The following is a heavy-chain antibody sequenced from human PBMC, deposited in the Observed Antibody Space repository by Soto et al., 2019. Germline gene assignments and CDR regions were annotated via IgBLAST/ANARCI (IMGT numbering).Heavy chain of an antibody. J-gene: IGHJ5*02. CDR2: INAGNGNT. CDR1: GYTFTIYI. Sequence: SFKISFKTSGYTFTIYIMHFVRQSPEQRLEWMGWINAGNGNTKYSQKFQGRVTITRDTSASTAYMELSSLRSEDTAVYYCVRSILGDILTGYYFQGFEPWGQGTLVTVSS. D-gene: IGHD3-9*01. V-gene: IGHV1-3*01. CDR3: VRSILGDILTGYYFQGFEP.